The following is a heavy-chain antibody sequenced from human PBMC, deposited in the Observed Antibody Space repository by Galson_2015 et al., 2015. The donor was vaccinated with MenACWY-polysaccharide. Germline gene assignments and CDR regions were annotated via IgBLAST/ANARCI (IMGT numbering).Heavy chain of an antibody. CDR2: IRNSGGST. CDR1: GFTFSSYA. J-gene: IGHJ4*02. D-gene: IGHD2-2*01. Sequence: SLRLSCAASGFTFSSYAMNWVRQAPGKGLEWVSAIRNSGGSTYYADSVKGRFTISRDNSKNSLYLEMNSLRAEDTAVYYCARAWEVPPAHYFDHWGQGRLVIVSS. V-gene: IGHV3-23*01. CDR3: ARAWEVPPAHYFDH.